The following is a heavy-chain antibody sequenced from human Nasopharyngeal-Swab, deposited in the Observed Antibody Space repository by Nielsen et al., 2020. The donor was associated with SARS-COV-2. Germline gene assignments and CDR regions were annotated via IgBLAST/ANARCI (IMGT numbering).Heavy chain of an antibody. D-gene: IGHD3-10*01. CDR2: ISWDGVNT. CDR3: ARGVHYMSYFHTPPSDQ. Sequence: GGSLRLSCVTSGFTFDDYGMHWVRRVPGKGLEWVSLISWDGVNTYYAGSVRGRFTISRDNSRNSLYLQMNSLKTEDTALYYCARGVHYMSYFHTPPSDQWGQGTLVTVSS. CDR1: GFTFDDYG. J-gene: IGHJ4*02. V-gene: IGHV3-43*01.